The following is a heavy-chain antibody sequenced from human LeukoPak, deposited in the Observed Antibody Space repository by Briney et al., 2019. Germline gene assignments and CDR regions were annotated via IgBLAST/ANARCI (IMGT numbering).Heavy chain of an antibody. J-gene: IGHJ5*02. CDR2: MNPNSGNT. Sequence: ASVKVSCKASGYTFTSYDINWVRQATGQGLEWMGWMNPNSGNTGYAQKFQGRVTMTRNTSISTAYMELSSLRSEDTAVYYCARIWFGELCIDPWGQGTLVTVSS. D-gene: IGHD3-10*01. V-gene: IGHV1-8*01. CDR1: GYTFTSYD. CDR3: ARIWFGELCIDP.